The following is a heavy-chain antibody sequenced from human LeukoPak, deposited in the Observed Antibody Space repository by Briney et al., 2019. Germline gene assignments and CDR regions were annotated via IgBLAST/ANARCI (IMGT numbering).Heavy chain of an antibody. V-gene: IGHV3-53*01. CDR2: IYSGGST. Sequence: GGSLRLSCAASGFTVSSNYMSWVRQAPGKGLEWVSVIYSGGSTYYAGSVKGRFTISGDNSKDTLYLQMNSLRAEDTAVYYCARAMWGSSGPFDYWGQGTLVTVSS. CDR3: ARAMWGSSGPFDY. J-gene: IGHJ4*02. D-gene: IGHD6-19*01. CDR1: GFTVSSNY.